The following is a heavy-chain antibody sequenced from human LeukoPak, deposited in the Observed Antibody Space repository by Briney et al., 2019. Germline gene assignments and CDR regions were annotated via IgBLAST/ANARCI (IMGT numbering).Heavy chain of an antibody. D-gene: IGHD6-19*01. Sequence: GRSLRLSCAASGFTFGDYAMHWVRLAPGKGLEWVPGISYNSGSVGYADSVKGRFTISRDNAKNSLYLQMNSLRAEDTALYYCAKPSRQISGWYFFDYWGQGTLVTVSS. CDR1: GFTFGDYA. V-gene: IGHV3-9*01. CDR2: ISYNSGSV. J-gene: IGHJ4*02. CDR3: AKPSRQISGWYFFDY.